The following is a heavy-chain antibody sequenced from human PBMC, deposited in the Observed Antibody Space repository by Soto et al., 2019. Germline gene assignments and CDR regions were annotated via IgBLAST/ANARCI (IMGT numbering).Heavy chain of an antibody. D-gene: IGHD6-13*01. J-gene: IGHJ6*02. CDR2: SHYSGST. V-gene: IGHV4-59*12. CDR3: ARLSPMTIAGTAYYHSMDV. Sequence: SETLSLTCTVPDGSITRYYWSWIRQPPGKGLEWIGYSHYSGSTNYNPSLESRLTMSVDTSKSQFSLNLRSVTAADTAVYYCARLSPMTIAGTAYYHSMDVWGQG. CDR1: DGSITRYY.